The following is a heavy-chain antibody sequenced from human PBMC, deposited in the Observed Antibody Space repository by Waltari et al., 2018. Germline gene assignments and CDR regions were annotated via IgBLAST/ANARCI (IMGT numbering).Heavy chain of an antibody. CDR1: GFTFDDYA. J-gene: IGHJ4*02. D-gene: IGHD2-21*02. Sequence: EVQLVDSGGGLVQPGMSLSLSCAASGFTFDDYAMHWVRQAPGKGLDWFLDISWNRGSIGYSYSVKGRVTISRDNAKNSLYLQMNSLGAEDTALYYCAKGSFPAGDLNYGGQGTLVTVSS. V-gene: IGHV3-9*01. CDR3: AKGSFPAGDLNY. CDR2: ISWNRGSI.